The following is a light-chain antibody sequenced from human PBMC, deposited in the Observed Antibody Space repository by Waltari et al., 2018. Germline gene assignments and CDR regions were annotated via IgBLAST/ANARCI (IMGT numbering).Light chain of an antibody. Sequence: ETVMTQSPATLSVSPGERATISCRASQSVSSNLAWYQQKPGQAPRLLIYGASTRATGIPARFSGSGSGTEFTLTISSLQSEDFAVYYCQQYNNWPLTFGGGTKVEIK. J-gene: IGKJ4*01. CDR2: GAS. CDR3: QQYNNWPLT. V-gene: IGKV3-15*01. CDR1: QSVSSN.